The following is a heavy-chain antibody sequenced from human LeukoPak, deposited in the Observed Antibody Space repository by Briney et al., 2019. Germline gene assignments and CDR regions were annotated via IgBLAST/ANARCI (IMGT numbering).Heavy chain of an antibody. CDR3: ARDQGRTVTNAGQDNWFDP. CDR2: INPSGGNT. D-gene: IGHD4-17*01. Sequence: ALVKVSCKASGYTFTTYHIHWVRQAPGQGLEWMGIINPSGGNTNYAQKLQGRVTMTTDTSTSTAYMELRSLRSDDTAVYYCARDQGRTVTNAGQDNWFDPWGQGTLVTVSS. J-gene: IGHJ5*02. CDR1: GYTFTTYH. V-gene: IGHV1-46*01.